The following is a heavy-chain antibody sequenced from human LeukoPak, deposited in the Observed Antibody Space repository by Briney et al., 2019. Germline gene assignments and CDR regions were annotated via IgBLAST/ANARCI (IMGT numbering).Heavy chain of an antibody. J-gene: IGHJ5*02. Sequence: SETLSLTCAVYGGSFSGYYWSWIRQPPGKGLEWIGEINHSGSTNYSPSLKSRVTISVDTSKNQFSLKLSSVTAADTAVYYCARATGYCSSTSCYNWFDPWGQGTLVTVSS. CDR1: GGSFSGYY. V-gene: IGHV4-34*01. D-gene: IGHD2-2*01. CDR3: ARATGYCSSTSCYNWFDP. CDR2: INHSGST.